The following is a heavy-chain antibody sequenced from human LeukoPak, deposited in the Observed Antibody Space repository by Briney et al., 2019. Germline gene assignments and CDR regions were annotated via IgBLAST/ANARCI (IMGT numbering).Heavy chain of an antibody. D-gene: IGHD3-16*02. J-gene: IGHJ4*02. CDR2: IYSGGST. V-gene: IGHV3-66*01. CDR1: GFTVSSNY. CDR3: ARDQASDYVWGSYRPYYFDY. Sequence: GGSLGLSCAASGFTVSSNYMSWVRQAPGKGLEWVSVIYSGGSTYYADSVKGRFTISRDNSKNTLYLQMNSLRAEDTAVYYCARDQASDYVWGSYRPYYFDYWGQGTLVTVSS.